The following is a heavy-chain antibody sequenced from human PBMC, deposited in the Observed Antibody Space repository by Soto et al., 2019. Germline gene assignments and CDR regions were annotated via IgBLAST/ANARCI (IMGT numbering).Heavy chain of an antibody. CDR1: GFTFSNYK. J-gene: IGHJ5*02. V-gene: IGHV3-21*01. CDR3: AREELPPGTSFNSWFDP. Sequence: PGGSLRLSCVGSGFTFSNYKMNWVRQAPGQGLEWVSSISGSSTYIYYADSVRGRFTISRDNAKNSVHLQMNSLRVEDMAVYFCAREELPPGTSFNSWFDPWGQGTLVTVSS. D-gene: IGHD1-1*01. CDR2: ISGSSTYI.